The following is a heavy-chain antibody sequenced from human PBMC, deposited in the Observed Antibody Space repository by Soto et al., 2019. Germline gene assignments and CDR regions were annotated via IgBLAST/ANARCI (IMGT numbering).Heavy chain of an antibody. D-gene: IGHD1-1*01. CDR3: ARVERGTATTVVDAFDI. CDR1: GGFVSSGSYY. J-gene: IGHJ3*02. V-gene: IGHV4-34*01. CDR2: MSHSGGT. Sequence: QVQLQQWGAGLLKPSETLSLTCAVYGGFVSSGSYYWSWIRQPPGKGLEWIGEMSHSGGTHFNPSPTSRVTISVDTSKKQFTLKMGSVTAADTALYYCARVERGTATTVVDAFDIWGPGTMVTVSS.